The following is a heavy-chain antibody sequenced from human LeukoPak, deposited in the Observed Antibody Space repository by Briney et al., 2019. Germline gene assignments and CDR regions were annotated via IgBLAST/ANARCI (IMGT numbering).Heavy chain of an antibody. CDR1: GFTFSRYG. Sequence: GGSLRLSCAASGFTFSRYGMHWVRQAPGKGLEWVAVIWYDGSNKYYADSVKGRFTISRDNSKNTLYLQMNSLRAEDTAVYYCARYGCSGGSCYYFDYWGQGTLVTVSS. CDR2: IWYDGSNK. D-gene: IGHD2-15*01. CDR3: ARYGCSGGSCYYFDY. J-gene: IGHJ4*02. V-gene: IGHV3-33*01.